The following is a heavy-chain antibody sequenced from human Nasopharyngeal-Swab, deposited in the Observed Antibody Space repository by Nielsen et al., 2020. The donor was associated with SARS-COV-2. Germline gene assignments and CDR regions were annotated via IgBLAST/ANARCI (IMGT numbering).Heavy chain of an antibody. Sequence: GESLKISCAASGFTFSSYWMSWVRQAPGKGLEWVANIKQDGSEKYYVDSVKGRFTISRDNAKNSLYLQMNSLRAEDTGVYYCARDLSGESGYGGYWGQGTLVTVSS. CDR1: GFTFSSYW. CDR2: IKQDGSEK. CDR3: ARDLSGESGYGGY. V-gene: IGHV3-7*01. D-gene: IGHD5-12*01. J-gene: IGHJ4*02.